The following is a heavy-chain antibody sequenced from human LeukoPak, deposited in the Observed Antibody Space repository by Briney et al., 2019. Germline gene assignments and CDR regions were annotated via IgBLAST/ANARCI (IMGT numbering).Heavy chain of an antibody. CDR3: ARDGHELILTYYYGMDV. V-gene: IGHV1-18*01. CDR1: GYTFTSYG. Sequence: ASVKVSCKASGYTFTSYGISWVRQAPGQGLEWVGWISAYNGNTNYAQKLQGRVTMTTDTSTSTAYMELRSLRSDDTAVYYCARDGHELILTYYYGMDVWGQGTTVTVSS. J-gene: IGHJ6*02. CDR2: ISAYNGNT. D-gene: IGHD1-26*01.